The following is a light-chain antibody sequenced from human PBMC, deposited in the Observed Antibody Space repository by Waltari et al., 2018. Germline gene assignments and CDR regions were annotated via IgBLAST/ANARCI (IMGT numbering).Light chain of an antibody. V-gene: IGKV3-20*01. J-gene: IGKJ3*01. CDR2: GAS. CDR1: QTITSSY. CDR3: QQYGASPHS. Sequence: EIVLMQSPDTLSLSPGERVTLSCRASQTITSSYLAWYQQKPGQAPRLLIYGASSRATGISDRFSGSGSGTDFTLTISRLEPEDVAVYYCQQYGASPHSFGPGSKVHV.